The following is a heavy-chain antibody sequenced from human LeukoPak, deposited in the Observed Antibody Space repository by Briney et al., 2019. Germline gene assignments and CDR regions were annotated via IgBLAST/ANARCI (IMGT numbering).Heavy chain of an antibody. V-gene: IGHV4-39*07. CDR3: ARVKYDYGENFDY. D-gene: IGHD4-17*01. CDR1: GGSISSSSYY. Sequence: SETLSLTCTVSGGSISSSSYYWGWIRQPPGKGLEWIGSIYYSGSTYYNPSLKSRVTISVDTSKNQFSLKLSSVTAADTAVYYCARVKYDYGENFDYWGQGTLVTVSS. CDR2: IYYSGST. J-gene: IGHJ4*02.